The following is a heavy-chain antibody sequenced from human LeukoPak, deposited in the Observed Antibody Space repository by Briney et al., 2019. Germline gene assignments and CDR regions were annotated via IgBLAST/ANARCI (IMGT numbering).Heavy chain of an antibody. J-gene: IGHJ6*02. Sequence: GGSLRLSCAASGFTFSSYAMHWVRQAPGKGLEWVAVISYDGSNKYYADSVKGRFTISRDNSKNTLYLQMNSLRAEDTAVYYCARDHRIIATGGSKKNYFFFHGMDVWGQGTTGTGSS. CDR3: ARDHRIIATGGSKKNYFFFHGMDV. V-gene: IGHV3-30-3*01. CDR2: ISYDGSNK. CDR1: GFTFSSYA. D-gene: IGHD6-13*01.